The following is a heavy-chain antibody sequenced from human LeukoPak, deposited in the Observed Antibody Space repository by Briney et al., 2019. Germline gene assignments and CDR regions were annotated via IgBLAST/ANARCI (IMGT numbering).Heavy chain of an antibody. CDR3: AKVDNWKYGHHDY. J-gene: IGHJ4*02. CDR1: GFTFSSYA. CDR2: ISGSDGTT. Sequence: GVSLRLSCAVSGFTFSSYAMSWARHSPGKGLEWLSAISGSDGTTYYADSVKGRFNISRDNSKYTLSLQMNSLRAEDTDVYYCAKVDNWKYGHHDYWGQGTLVTVSS. D-gene: IGHD1-1*01. V-gene: IGHV3-23*01.